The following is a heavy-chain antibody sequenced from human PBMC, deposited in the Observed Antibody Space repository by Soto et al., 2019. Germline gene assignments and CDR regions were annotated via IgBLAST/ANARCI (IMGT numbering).Heavy chain of an antibody. CDR3: ARDLYYYGSGSYYKTRYFEC. CDR2: ISYDGSNK. Sequence: PGGSLRLSCAASGFTFSSYAMHWVRQAPGKGLECVTVISYDGSNKYYADSVKGRFTISRDNSKNTLYLQMNSLRAEDTAVYYCARDLYYYGSGSYYKTRYFECWGQGTLVTVSS. V-gene: IGHV3-30-3*01. D-gene: IGHD3-10*01. CDR1: GFTFSSYA. J-gene: IGHJ4*02.